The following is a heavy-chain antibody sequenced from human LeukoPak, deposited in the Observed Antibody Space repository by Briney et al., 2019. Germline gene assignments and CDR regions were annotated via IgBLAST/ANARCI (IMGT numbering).Heavy chain of an antibody. CDR1: GYSISSNHW. D-gene: IGHD6-19*01. Sequence: SETLSLTCAVSGYSISSNHWWGWIRQPPGKGLEWIGYIFYAGSTYYNASLKSRVTISVDTSKNQFSLEVNSVAAADTAVYYCARGQPQRYSSGWYVNWFDPWGQGTLVTVSS. V-gene: IGHV4-28*03. CDR3: ARGQPQRYSSGWYVNWFDP. J-gene: IGHJ5*02. CDR2: IFYAGST.